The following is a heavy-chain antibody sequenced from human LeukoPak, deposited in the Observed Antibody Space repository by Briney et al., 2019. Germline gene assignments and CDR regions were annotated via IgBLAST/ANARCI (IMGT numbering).Heavy chain of an antibody. CDR2: IYYSGSP. J-gene: IGHJ5*02. Sequence: SQTLSLTCTVSGGSISRGVYFWSWIRQPPGKGLEWSGYIYYSGSPYYNPSLRSRVTISVDTYKNQFSQTLSSVTAADMAVYYRAREKLVWPVHDNPDNRFDPWGQGTLVTVSS. CDR3: AREKLVWPVHDNPDNRFDP. D-gene: IGHD6-19*01. V-gene: IGHV4-31*03. CDR1: GGSISRGVYF.